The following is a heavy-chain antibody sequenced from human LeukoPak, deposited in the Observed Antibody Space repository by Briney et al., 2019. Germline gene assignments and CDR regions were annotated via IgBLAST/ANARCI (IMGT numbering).Heavy chain of an antibody. V-gene: IGHV4-4*07. J-gene: IGHJ6*03. CDR2: IYTSGST. D-gene: IGHD3-10*01. CDR3: ARTTMVRGTYYMDV. Sequence: SETLSLTCTVSRGSTSTYYWSWIRQPAGKGLEWIGRIYTSGSTDYNPSLKSRVTMSVDTSKNQFSLKLSSVTAADTAVYYCARTTMVRGTYYMDVWGKGTTVTISS. CDR1: RGSTSTYY.